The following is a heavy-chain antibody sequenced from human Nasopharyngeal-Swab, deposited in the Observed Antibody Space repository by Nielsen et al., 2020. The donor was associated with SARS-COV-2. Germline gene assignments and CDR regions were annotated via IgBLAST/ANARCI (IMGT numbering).Heavy chain of an antibody. CDR2: INHSGST. J-gene: IGHJ4*02. Sequence: SETLSLTCVVFGGTLNGFHWKWIRQTPGKGLEWIGEINHSGSTNYNPSLKSRVTISVDTSKNQFSLKLSSVTAADTTVYYCARGLYSSSRYAAFYDYWGQGTLVTVSS. D-gene: IGHD6-13*01. V-gene: IGHV4-34*01. CDR1: GGTLNGFH. CDR3: ARGLYSSSRYAAFYDY.